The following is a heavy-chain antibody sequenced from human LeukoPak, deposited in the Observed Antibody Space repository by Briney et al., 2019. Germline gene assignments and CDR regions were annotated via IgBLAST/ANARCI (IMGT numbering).Heavy chain of an antibody. CDR1: GYTFIGYD. J-gene: IGHJ4*02. Sequence: ASVTVSCKTSGYTFIGYDINWVRQAPGQGLEWMGWMKSNSGDTHFAQKFQGRLTMTRNTSISTAFMELSSLRSEDTAVYYCARGEYSSSWYPLDYWGQGSLVTVSS. CDR2: MKSNSGDT. CDR3: ARGEYSSSWYPLDY. D-gene: IGHD6-13*01. V-gene: IGHV1-8*01.